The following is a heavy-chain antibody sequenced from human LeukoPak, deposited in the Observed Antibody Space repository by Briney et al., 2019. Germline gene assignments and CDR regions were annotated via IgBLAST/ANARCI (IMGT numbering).Heavy chain of an antibody. V-gene: IGHV3-30*18. CDR3: AKDQESNYYDSSGFDAFDI. J-gene: IGHJ3*02. CDR2: ISYDGSNK. CDR1: GFTFSSYG. Sequence: GGSLRLSCAASGFTFSSYGMHWVRQAPGKGLEWVAVISYDGSNKYYADSVKGRFTISRDNSKNTLYLQMNSPRAEDTAVYYCAKDQESNYYDSSGFDAFDIWGQGTMVAVSS. D-gene: IGHD3-22*01.